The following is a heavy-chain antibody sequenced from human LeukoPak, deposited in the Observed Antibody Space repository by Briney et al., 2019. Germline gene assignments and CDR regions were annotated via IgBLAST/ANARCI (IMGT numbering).Heavy chain of an antibody. CDR3: AKDRISSGWYRYYFDY. D-gene: IGHD6-19*01. CDR1: GFTFSSYA. CDR2: ISGSGGST. V-gene: IGHV3-23*01. J-gene: IGHJ4*02. Sequence: GGSLRLSCAASGFTFSSYAMSWVRQAPGKGLEWVSAISGSGGSTYYADSVKGRFTISRDNSKNTLYLQMNSLRAEDTAVYYCAKDRISSGWYRYYFDYWGQGTLVTVSS.